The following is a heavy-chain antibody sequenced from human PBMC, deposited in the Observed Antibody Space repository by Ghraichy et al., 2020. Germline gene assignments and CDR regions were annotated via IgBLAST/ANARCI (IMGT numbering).Heavy chain of an antibody. J-gene: IGHJ4*02. CDR2: ITNSGDST. D-gene: IGHD3-16*01. CDR3: MRGGWGAN. CDR1: GFPFSTSV. Sequence: GALRLSCTASGFPFSTSVMSWARQAPGKGLEWVSTITNSGDSTFYADSVKGRFTISRDNSKNTLFLQMSSLRAEDTAVYYCMRGGWGANWGQGTLVTVSS. V-gene: IGHV3-23*01.